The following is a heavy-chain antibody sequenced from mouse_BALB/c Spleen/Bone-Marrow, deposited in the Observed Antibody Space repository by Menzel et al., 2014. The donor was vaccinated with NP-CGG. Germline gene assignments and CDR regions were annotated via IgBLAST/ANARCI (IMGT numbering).Heavy chain of an antibody. J-gene: IGHJ3*01. D-gene: IGHD2-1*01. Sequence: VQLQQSGPGPVKPSQSLSLTCTVTGYSIISDSAWNWIRQFPGNKLEWMAYISYSGSTTYNPSLKSRISITRDTSKNQFFLQLNSVTTEDTATYYCARRGYYGTFLFAYWGQGTLVTVSA. CDR3: ARRGYYGTFLFAY. CDR2: ISYSGST. CDR1: GYSIISDSA. V-gene: IGHV3-2*02.